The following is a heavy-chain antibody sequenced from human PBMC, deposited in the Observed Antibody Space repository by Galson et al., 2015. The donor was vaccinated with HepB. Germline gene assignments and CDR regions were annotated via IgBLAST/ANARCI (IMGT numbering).Heavy chain of an antibody. J-gene: IGHJ3*02. CDR1: GFIFGDYY. D-gene: IGHD2-15*01. CDR2: ISSSSSFT. Sequence: SLRLSCAASGFIFGDYYMTWIRQAPGKGLEWVAYISSSSSFTNYADSVKGRFTISRDVAKNSLYLQMNSLRAEDTAMYYCARVAYIWGQGTMVTVSS. V-gene: IGHV3-11*06. CDR3: ARVAYI.